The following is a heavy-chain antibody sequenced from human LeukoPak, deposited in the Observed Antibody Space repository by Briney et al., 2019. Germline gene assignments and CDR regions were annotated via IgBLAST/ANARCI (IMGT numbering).Heavy chain of an antibody. CDR1: GVSISSYS. CDR2: IYYSGST. V-gene: IGHV4-59*01. J-gene: IGHJ5*02. CDR3: ARAIGYYYDSSGYPQTNWFDP. D-gene: IGHD3-22*01. Sequence: PWETLSLTCTASGVSISSYSWSWIRQPPGKGLEWIGSIYYSGSTNYHPSLKSRVTISVDTSKNQSCLKLSSVTAADTAVYYCARAIGYYYDSSGYPQTNWFDPWGQGTLVTVSS.